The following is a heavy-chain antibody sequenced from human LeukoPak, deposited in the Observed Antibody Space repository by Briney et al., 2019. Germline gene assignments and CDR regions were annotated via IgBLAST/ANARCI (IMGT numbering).Heavy chain of an antibody. CDR1: GFTFSSYA. CDR2: ISGSGGST. D-gene: IGHD3-10*01. V-gene: IGHV3-23*01. CDR3: AKGYYYGSGWGYYFDY. J-gene: IGHJ4*02. Sequence: GGSLRLSCAASGFTFSSYAMSWVRQAPGKGLEWVSAISGSGGSTYYADSVKGRFTISRDNSKNTLYLQMNSLRAEDTAVYYCAKGYYYGSGWGYYFDYWGQGTLVTVSS.